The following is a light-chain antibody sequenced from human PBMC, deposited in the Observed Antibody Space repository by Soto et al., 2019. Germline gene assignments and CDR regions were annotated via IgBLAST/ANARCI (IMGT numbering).Light chain of an antibody. Sequence: QPVLTQSPSASASLGASVKLTCTLSSGHRTYAIAWHQQPPEKGPRYLMKLNSDGSHTKGDGIPDRFSGSSSGAERYLTISSLQSEDEADYYCQTWATGILVFGGGTKLTVL. CDR3: QTWATGILV. CDR2: LNSDGSH. V-gene: IGLV4-69*01. CDR1: SGHRTYA. J-gene: IGLJ3*02.